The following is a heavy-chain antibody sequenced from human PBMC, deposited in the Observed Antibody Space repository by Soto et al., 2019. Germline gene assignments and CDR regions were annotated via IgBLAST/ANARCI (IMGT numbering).Heavy chain of an antibody. J-gene: IGHJ4*02. CDR2: ISGSGGST. CDR3: ARHVRERVLYYFDY. D-gene: IGHD1-1*01. V-gene: IGHV3-23*01. Sequence: GGSLRLSCAASGFTFSSYAMSWVRQAPGKGLEWVSAISGSGGSTYYADSVKGRFTISRDNSKNTLYLQMNSLRAEDTAVYYCARHVRERVLYYFDYWGQGTLVTVSS. CDR1: GFTFSSYA.